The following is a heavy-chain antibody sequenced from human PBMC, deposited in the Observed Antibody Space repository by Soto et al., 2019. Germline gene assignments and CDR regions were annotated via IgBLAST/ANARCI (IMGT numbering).Heavy chain of an antibody. D-gene: IGHD1-26*01. V-gene: IGHV3-23*01. CDR1: GFTFSSYA. CDR2: ISGSGGST. J-gene: IGHJ6*02. Sequence: GGSLRLSCTASGFTFSSYAMSWVRQAPGKGLEWVSAISGSGGSTYYADSVKGRFTISRDNSKNTLYLQMNSLRAEDTAVYYCAKRVYSGYDLDVWGQGTTVTVSS. CDR3: AKRVYSGYDLDV.